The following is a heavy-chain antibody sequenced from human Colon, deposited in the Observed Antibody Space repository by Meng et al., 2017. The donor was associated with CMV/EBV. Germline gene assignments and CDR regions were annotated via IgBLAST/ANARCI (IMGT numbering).Heavy chain of an antibody. J-gene: IGHJ5*02. Sequence: GSLRLSCTVSGGSISSYYWSWIRQPPGKGLEWIGYIYYSGSTNYNPSLKSRVTISVDTSKNQFSLKLSSVTAADTAVYYCASTGYCSGGSCYFFDPWGQGTLVTVSS. V-gene: IGHV4-59*01. CDR3: ASTGYCSGGSCYFFDP. D-gene: IGHD2-15*01. CDR2: IYYSGST. CDR1: GGSISSYY.